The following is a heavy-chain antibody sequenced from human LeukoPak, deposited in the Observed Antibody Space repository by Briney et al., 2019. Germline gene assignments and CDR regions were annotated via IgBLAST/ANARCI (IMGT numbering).Heavy chain of an antibody. CDR3: ARIYYYGSLYYFDY. D-gene: IGHD3-10*01. CDR2: IYYSGST. J-gene: IGHJ4*02. V-gene: IGHV4-59*08. CDR1: GDSINNYI. Sequence: SETLSLTCSVSGDSINNYIWSWIRQPPGKGLEWIGYIYYSGSTNYSPSFESRVTISVATSKNQFSLRLKSVTAADTAVYYCARIYYYGSLYYFDYWGQGTLVTVSS.